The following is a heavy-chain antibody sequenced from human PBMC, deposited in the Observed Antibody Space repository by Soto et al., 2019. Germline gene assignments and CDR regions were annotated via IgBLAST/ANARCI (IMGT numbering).Heavy chain of an antibody. CDR3: AKDHDFWRGEYYFDY. J-gene: IGHJ4*02. CDR2: ISGSGGST. CDR1: GFTFSSYA. V-gene: IGHV3-23*01. D-gene: IGHD3-3*01. Sequence: GGSLRLSCAASGFTFSSYAMSWVRQAPGKGLEWVSAISGSGGSTYYADSVKGRFTISRDNSKNTLYLQMNSLRAEDTAVYYCAKDHDFWRGEYYFDYWGQGTLVTVSS.